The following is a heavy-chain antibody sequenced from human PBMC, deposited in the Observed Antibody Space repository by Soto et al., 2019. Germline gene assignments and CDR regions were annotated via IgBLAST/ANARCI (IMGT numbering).Heavy chain of an antibody. J-gene: IGHJ6*02. CDR1: GYAFSSYG. CDR2: ISAYSGNT. D-gene: IGHD2-21*01. CDR3: ARGDSLDV. V-gene: IGHV1-18*01. Sequence: ASVKVCCKASGYAFSSYGISWVRQAPGQGLEWMGWISAYSGNTNYAQKLQGRVTMTTDTSTSTAYMELRSLRSDDTSVYYCARGDSLDVWGQGTTVTVSS.